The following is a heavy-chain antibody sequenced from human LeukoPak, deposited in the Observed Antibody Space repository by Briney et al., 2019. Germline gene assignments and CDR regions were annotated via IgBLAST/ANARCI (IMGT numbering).Heavy chain of an antibody. CDR2: ISYDGSDR. CDR1: GLTFSSYA. J-gene: IGHJ4*02. CDR3: ARTRGYDYVWGSYDY. D-gene: IGHD3-16*01. V-gene: IGHV3-30-3*01. Sequence: GGSLRLSCAACGLTFSSYAMHWVRQAPGKGLEWVAVISYDGSDRYYADSVKGRFTISRDNSTNTLYLQMNSLRAEDTAVYYCARTRGYDYVWGSYDYWGQGTLVTVSS.